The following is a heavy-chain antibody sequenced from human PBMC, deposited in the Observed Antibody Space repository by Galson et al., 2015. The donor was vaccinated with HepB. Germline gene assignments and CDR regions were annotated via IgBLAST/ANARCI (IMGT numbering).Heavy chain of an antibody. CDR3: ARDITGTVSDAFDI. CDR2: IYSGGST. J-gene: IGHJ3*02. V-gene: IGHV3-66*01. CDR1: GFTVSSNY. D-gene: IGHD1-14*01. Sequence: SLRLSCAASGFTVSSNYMSWVRQAPGKGLEWVSVIYSGGSTYYADSVKGRFTISRDNSKNTLYLQMNSLRAEDTAVYYCARDITGTVSDAFDIWGQGTMVTVSS.